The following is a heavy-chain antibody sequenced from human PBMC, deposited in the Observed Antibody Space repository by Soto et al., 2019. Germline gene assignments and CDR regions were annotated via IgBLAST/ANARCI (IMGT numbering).Heavy chain of an antibody. CDR1: GFTFSNYA. CDR3: AKDRISWYDYNGLDV. V-gene: IGHV3-30*18. J-gene: IGHJ6*02. D-gene: IGHD1-20*01. Sequence: QVQLVESGGGVVQPGRSLRLSCAASGFTFSNYAMHWVRQAPGKGLEWVAIISYDGSNKYYADSVKGRFTISRDNSKNTRFLQMNSLRAEDTAVYYCAKDRISWYDYNGLDVWGHGTTVTVSS. CDR2: ISYDGSNK.